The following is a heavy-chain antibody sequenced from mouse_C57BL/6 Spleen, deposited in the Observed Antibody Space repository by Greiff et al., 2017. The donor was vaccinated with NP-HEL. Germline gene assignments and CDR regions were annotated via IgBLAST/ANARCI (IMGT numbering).Heavy chain of an antibody. J-gene: IGHJ4*01. Sequence: EVQRVESGGDLVKPGGSLKLSCEASGFTFSSYGMSWVRQTPDRRLEWVATISSGGSYTDYPDSVKGRFTISRDNAKNTLYLQMSSLKSEDSAMYYCARHRDCGSSLYAMDYWGQGTSVTVSS. CDR3: ARHRDCGSSLYAMDY. CDR2: ISSGGSYT. CDR1: GFTFSSYG. D-gene: IGHD1-1*01. V-gene: IGHV5-6*01.